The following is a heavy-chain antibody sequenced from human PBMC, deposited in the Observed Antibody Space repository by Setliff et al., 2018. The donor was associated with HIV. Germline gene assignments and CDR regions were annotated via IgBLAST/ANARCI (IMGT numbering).Heavy chain of an antibody. CDR2: IYDSEST. V-gene: IGHV4-30-4*08. CDR3: ARAPGPYGDYNWVDP. Sequence: SETLSLTCTVSGGSISSGDYYWSWIRQPPGKGLEWIGNIYDSESTYYNPSLKSRVTISVDPSKNHFSLKLNSVTAADTAVYYCARAPGPYGDYNWVDPWGQGALVTVSS. J-gene: IGHJ5*02. D-gene: IGHD4-17*01. CDR1: GGSISSGDYY.